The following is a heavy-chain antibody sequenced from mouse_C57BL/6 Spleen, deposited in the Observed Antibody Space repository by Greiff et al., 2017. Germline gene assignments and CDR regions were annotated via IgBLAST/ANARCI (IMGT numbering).Heavy chain of an antibody. CDR2: SRNKANDYTT. D-gene: IGHD1-1*01. CDR3: ARDAPLSDYGSSYWYCDV. Sequence: EVNVVESGGGLVQSGRSLRLSCATSGFTFSDFYMEWVRQAPGKGLEWIAASRNKANDYTTEYSASVKGRFIVSRDTSPSILYLQMNALRAEDTAIYYCARDAPLSDYGSSYWYCDVWGTGTTVTVYS. V-gene: IGHV7-1*01. J-gene: IGHJ1*03. CDR1: GFTFSDFY.